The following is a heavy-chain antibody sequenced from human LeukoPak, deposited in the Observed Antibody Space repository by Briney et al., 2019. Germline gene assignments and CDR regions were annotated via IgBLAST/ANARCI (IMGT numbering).Heavy chain of an antibody. Sequence: PSETLSLTCTVSGGSISSGSYYWSWIRQPAGKGLEWIGRIYTSGSTNYNPSLKSRVTISVDTSKNQFSLKLSSVTAADTAVYYCARDFGRSNWGSYYFDYWGQGTLVTVSS. V-gene: IGHV4-61*02. J-gene: IGHJ4*02. CDR2: IYTSGST. D-gene: IGHD7-27*01. CDR1: GGSISSGSYY. CDR3: ARDFGRSNWGSYYFDY.